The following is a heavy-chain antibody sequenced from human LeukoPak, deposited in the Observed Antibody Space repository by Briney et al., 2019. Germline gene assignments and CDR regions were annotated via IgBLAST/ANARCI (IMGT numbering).Heavy chain of an antibody. CDR1: GFTFTNHW. CDR3: VRELGGGGCS. V-gene: IGHV3-7*01. Sequence: PGGSLRLSCAASGFTFTNHWMAWVRQAPGKGLEWVASINQDVSKKYYADSVRGRFIISRDNAENSVYLQMISLGVEDTAVYCCVRELGGGGCSWGQGTLVTVSS. D-gene: IGHD2-15*01. J-gene: IGHJ5*02. CDR2: INQDVSKK.